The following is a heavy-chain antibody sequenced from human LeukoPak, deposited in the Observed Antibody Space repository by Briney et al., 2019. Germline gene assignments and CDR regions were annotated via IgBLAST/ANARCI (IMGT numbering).Heavy chain of an antibody. CDR2: IYHSGST. Sequence: SETLSLTCTVSGYSISSGYYWGWIRQPPGKGLEWIGSIYHSGSTYYNPSLKSRVTISVDTSKNQFSLKLSSVTAADTAVYYCAAPGRFDPWGQGTLVTVSS. J-gene: IGHJ5*02. CDR3: AAPGRFDP. D-gene: IGHD1-1*01. V-gene: IGHV4-38-2*02. CDR1: GYSISSGYY.